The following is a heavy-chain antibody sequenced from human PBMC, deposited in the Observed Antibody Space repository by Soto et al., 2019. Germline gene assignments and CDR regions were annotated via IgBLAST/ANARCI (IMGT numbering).Heavy chain of an antibody. D-gene: IGHD5-12*01. CDR2: INPGNGNT. CDR1: GYTFTGYY. J-gene: IGHJ4*02. V-gene: IGHV1-3*01. Sequence: ASVKVSCKASGYTFTGYYMHWVRQAPGQGLEWMGWINPGNGNTKYSQKFQGRVTITRDTSASTAYMELSSLTSEDTAVYYCASGNCGYICYHDYWGQGTLVTVSS. CDR3: ASGNCGYICYHDY.